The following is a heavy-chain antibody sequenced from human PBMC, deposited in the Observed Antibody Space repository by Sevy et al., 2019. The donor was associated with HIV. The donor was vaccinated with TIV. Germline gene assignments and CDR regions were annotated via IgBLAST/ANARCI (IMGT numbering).Heavy chain of an antibody. CDR2: TYPRSKWDT. CDR1: GDSVSSNSAA. D-gene: IGHD1-26*01. CDR3: ASDLPKRGIVGLTRRAYFDY. Sequence: SQTLSLTCAISGDSVSSNSAAWNWIRQSPSRGLEWLGRTYPRSKWDTDYADSVKSRITIAPDTSKNHFSLQLNSVTPEDTAVYYCASDLPKRGIVGLTRRAYFDYWGQGTLVTVSS. V-gene: IGHV6-1*01. J-gene: IGHJ4*02.